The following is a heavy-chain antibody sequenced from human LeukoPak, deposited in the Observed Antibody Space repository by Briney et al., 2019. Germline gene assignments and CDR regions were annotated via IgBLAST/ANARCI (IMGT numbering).Heavy chain of an antibody. Sequence: PGGSLRLSCAASGFTFSSYGMHWVRQAPGKGLEWVAVISYDGSIKYYADSVKGRFTISRDNSKNTLYLQMNSLRAEDMAVYYCARVVDTAMDGGFDYWGQGTLVTVSS. CDR2: ISYDGSIK. J-gene: IGHJ4*02. V-gene: IGHV3-30*03. D-gene: IGHD5-18*01. CDR1: GFTFSSYG. CDR3: ARVVDTAMDGGFDY.